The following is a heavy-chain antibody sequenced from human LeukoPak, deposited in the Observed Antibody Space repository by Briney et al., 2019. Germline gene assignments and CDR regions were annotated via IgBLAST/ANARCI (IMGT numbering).Heavy chain of an antibody. Sequence: PSETLSLTCAVYGGSFSGYYWSWIRQPPGKGLEWIGEINHSGSTNYNPSLKSRVTISVDTSKNQFSLKLSSVTAADTAVYYCAGPGGDGYSNFDYWGHGTLVTVSS. CDR3: AGPGGDGYSNFDY. D-gene: IGHD5-24*01. J-gene: IGHJ4*01. CDR2: INHSGST. CDR1: GGSFSGYY. V-gene: IGHV4-34*01.